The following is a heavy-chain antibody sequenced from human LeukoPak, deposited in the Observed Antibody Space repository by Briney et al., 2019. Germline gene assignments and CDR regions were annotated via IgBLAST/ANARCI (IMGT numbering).Heavy chain of an antibody. D-gene: IGHD3-10*01. CDR1: GGSISSSSYY. CDR3: ARWGFGEAGGVGFDY. V-gene: IGHV4-31*03. J-gene: IGHJ4*02. CDR2: IYYSGST. Sequence: PSETLSLTCTVSGGSISSSSYYWGWIRQHPGKGLEWIGYIYYSGSTYYNPSLKSRVTISVDTSKNQFSLKLSSVTAADPAVYYCARWGFGEAGGVGFDYWGQGTLVTVSS.